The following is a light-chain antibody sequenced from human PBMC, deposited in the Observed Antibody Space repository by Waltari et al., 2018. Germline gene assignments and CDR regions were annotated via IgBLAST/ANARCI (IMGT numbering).Light chain of an antibody. CDR1: QSVSSIF. J-gene: IGKJ4*01. Sequence: EIVLTQSPVTLSLSPGERVTLSCRASQSVSSIFLTLYQQKPGPAPRLLIYGASSRATGIPDWFSGSGSGTDFALTISRLEPEDFAVYYCQQYDGIVLTFGGGTKVEI. V-gene: IGKV3-20*01. CDR3: QQYDGIVLT. CDR2: GAS.